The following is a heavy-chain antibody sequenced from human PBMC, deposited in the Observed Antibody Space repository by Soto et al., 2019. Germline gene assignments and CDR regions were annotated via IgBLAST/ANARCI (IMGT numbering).Heavy chain of an antibody. CDR1: GYTFTSYD. Sequence: QVQLVQSGAEVKKRGASVKVSYKASGYTFTSYDINWVRQATGQGLEWMGWMNPNSGNTGYAQKFQGRITMTTNTSISTAYIDLSSLRSEDTAVYYCARGSPIYGDYQFDYWGQGTLVTVSS. V-gene: IGHV1-8*01. J-gene: IGHJ4*02. D-gene: IGHD4-17*01. CDR2: MNPNSGNT. CDR3: ARGSPIYGDYQFDY.